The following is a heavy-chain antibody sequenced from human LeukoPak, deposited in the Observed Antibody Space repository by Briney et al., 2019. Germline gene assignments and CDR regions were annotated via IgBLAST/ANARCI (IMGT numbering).Heavy chain of an antibody. CDR1: GFTFSSYG. CDR2: IWYDGSNK. V-gene: IGHV3-33*01. CDR3: AGALLSGSYLGVDY. Sequence: GGSLRLSCAASGFTFSSYGMHGVRQAPGKGLEWVAVIWYDGSNKYYADSVKGRFTISRDNSKNTLYLQMNSLRAEDTAVYYCAGALLSGSYLGVDYWGQGTLVTVSS. D-gene: IGHD1-26*01. J-gene: IGHJ4*02.